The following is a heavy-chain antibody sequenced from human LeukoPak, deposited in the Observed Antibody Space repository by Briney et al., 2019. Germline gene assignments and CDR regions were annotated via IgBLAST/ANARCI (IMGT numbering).Heavy chain of an antibody. CDR1: IRPKSSYY. D-gene: IGHD3-16*01. V-gene: IGHV4-59*08. CDR3: ARSPRGGSGRYYFDY. Sequence: SEPQTLPCTVSIRPKSSYYWSWLPQPPRKAREWVGYIYYSGSTNYNPSLKSRVTISVDTSKNQFSLKLSSVTAADTAVYYCARSPRGGSGRYYFDYWGQGTQVTLS. J-gene: IGHJ4*02. CDR2: IYYSGST.